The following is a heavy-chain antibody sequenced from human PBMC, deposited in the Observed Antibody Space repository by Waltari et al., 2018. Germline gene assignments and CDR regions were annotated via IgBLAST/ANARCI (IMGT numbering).Heavy chain of an antibody. V-gene: IGHV3-48*03. CDR3: VRELRMDLWLLLDY. CDR2: ITSSGSST. CDR1: GFTLRDHD. D-gene: IGHD3-9*01. J-gene: IGHJ4*02. Sequence: EVEVVESGGGLEQPGGSLRVTCEFSGFTLRDHDLIWVRQAPGRGLEFISSITSSGSSTSYADSVKGRFTIPRDNAKNSLYLQMNSLRADDTGIYYCVRELRMDLWLLLDYRGAGTRVTVSS.